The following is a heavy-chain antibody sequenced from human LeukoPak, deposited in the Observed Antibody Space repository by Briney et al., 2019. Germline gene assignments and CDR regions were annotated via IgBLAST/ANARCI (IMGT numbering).Heavy chain of an antibody. D-gene: IGHD5-12*01. CDR1: GFTFSSYA. J-gene: IGHJ5*02. V-gene: IGHV3-21*01. Sequence: GGSLRLSCAASGFTFSSYAMNWVRQAPGKGLEWVSSISSSSSYIYYADSVKGRFTIPRDNAKNSLYLQMNSLRAEDTAVYYCARQDGGYDAGWFDPWGQGTLVTVSS. CDR3: ARQDGGYDAGWFDP. CDR2: ISSSSSYI.